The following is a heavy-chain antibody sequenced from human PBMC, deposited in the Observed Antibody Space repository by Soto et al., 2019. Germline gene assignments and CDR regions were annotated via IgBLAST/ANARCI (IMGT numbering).Heavy chain of an antibody. CDR3: VKGRCSNTTCYTVFLDF. J-gene: IGHJ4*02. V-gene: IGHV3-64D*06. CDR2: GSSNGGST. Sequence: GGSLRLSCSASGFDFRNDAMHWVRQAPGKGPEYLSGGSSNGGSTYYADSAKDRITISRDNTNKAEYLPLSSLKTADTAVYHCVKGRCSNTTCYTVFLDFWGRGTMVTVSS. CDR1: GFDFRNDA. D-gene: IGHD2-2*01.